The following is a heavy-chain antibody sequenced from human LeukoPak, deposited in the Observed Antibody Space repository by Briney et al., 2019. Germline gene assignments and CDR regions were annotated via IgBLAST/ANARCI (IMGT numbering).Heavy chain of an antibody. Sequence: HGESLKISCKGSGYSFPSYWIGWVRQMPGKGLEWMGIIYPGDSDTRYSPSFQGQVTISADKSVSTSYLQWSSLKASDTAMYYCARREYSNSSGPNREEYFQHWGQGTLVTVSS. CDR2: IYPGDSDT. CDR3: ARREYSNSSGPNREEYFQH. V-gene: IGHV5-51*01. CDR1: GYSFPSYW. J-gene: IGHJ1*01. D-gene: IGHD6-6*01.